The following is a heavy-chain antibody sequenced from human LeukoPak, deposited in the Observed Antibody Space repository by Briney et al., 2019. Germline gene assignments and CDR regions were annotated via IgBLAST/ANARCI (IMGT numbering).Heavy chain of an antibody. D-gene: IGHD3-22*01. CDR3: ARLLDYDSSGDPDTFDI. J-gene: IGHJ3*02. CDR2: FHHTAGT. CDR1: GDSISGDD. Sequence: SETLSLTCTVSGDSISGDDWSWIRQSPGKGLEWIGYFHHTAGTRYNPSLQSRVTISIDTSRNHFSLKLNSLSAADTAVYFCARLLDYDSSGDPDTFDIWGQGQWSPSLQ. V-gene: IGHV4-59*08.